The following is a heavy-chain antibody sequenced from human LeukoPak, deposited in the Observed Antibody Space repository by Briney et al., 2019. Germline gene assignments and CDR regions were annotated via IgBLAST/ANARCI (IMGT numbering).Heavy chain of an antibody. CDR3: ARGGWNKFDY. CDR2: IHHSGST. D-gene: IGHD1-1*01. CDR1: GGSFSGYY. J-gene: IGHJ4*02. V-gene: IGHV4-34*01. Sequence: PSETLSLTCAVYGGSFSGYYWSWIRQPPGKGLQWIGEIHHSGSTNYNPSLKSRVTISVDTSKNQFSLKLSSVTAADTAVYYCARGGWNKFDYWGQGTLVTVSS.